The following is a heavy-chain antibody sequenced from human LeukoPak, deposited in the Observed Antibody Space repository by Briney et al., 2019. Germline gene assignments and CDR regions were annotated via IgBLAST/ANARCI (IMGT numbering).Heavy chain of an antibody. J-gene: IGHJ4*02. V-gene: IGHV1-2*02. CDR1: GYTFPGYY. CDR2: INPNSGGT. Sequence: GASVKDSCKASGYTFPGYYMHWVRQAPGQGLEWMGWINPNSGGTSYAQKFQGRVTMTRDTSISTAYMELSRLRSDDTAVYYCAREHSSSSGKVFDYWGQGTLVTVSS. D-gene: IGHD6-6*01. CDR3: AREHSSSSGKVFDY.